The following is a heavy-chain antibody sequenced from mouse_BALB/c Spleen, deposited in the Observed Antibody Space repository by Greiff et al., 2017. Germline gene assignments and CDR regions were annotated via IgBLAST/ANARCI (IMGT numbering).Heavy chain of an antibody. Sequence: QVQLQQPGAELVKPGTSVKLSCKASGYNFTSYWINWVKLRPGQGLEWIGDIYPGSGSTNYNEKFKSKATLTVDTSSSTAYMQLSSLASEDSALYYCARSGDYVVFDVGGAGTTVTVSS. J-gene: IGHJ1*01. CDR3: ARSGDYVVFDV. CDR1: GYNFTSYW. CDR2: IYPGSGST. D-gene: IGHD2-4*01. V-gene: IGHV1-55*01.